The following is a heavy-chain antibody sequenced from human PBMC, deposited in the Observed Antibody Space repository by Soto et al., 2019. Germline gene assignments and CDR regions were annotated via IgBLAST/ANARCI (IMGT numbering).Heavy chain of an antibody. V-gene: IGHV5-10-1*01. D-gene: IGHD1-1*01. J-gene: IGHJ6*02. CDR3: ARIIDRAELWDV. CDR1: GYSFTSYW. Sequence: PGESLKISCKGSGYSFTSYWISWVRQMPGKGLEWMGRIDPSDFYTNYSPSFQGHVTISADKSISTAYLQWSSLKASDTAMYYCARIIDRAELWDVWGQGTTVTVYS. CDR2: IDPSDFYT.